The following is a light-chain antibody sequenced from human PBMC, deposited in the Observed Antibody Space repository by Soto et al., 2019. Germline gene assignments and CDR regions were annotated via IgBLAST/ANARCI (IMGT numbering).Light chain of an antibody. Sequence: EIFLTQSPDTLSLSPGERATLTCRASQSVTNYIAWYQQRPGQAPRLLIYDASNRATGVPARFSGSRSGTDFTPTISDLEPADFALYYCQQRLNWPPGFGQGTRLEI. CDR2: DAS. J-gene: IGKJ5*01. CDR1: QSVTNY. CDR3: QQRLNWPPG. V-gene: IGKV3-11*01.